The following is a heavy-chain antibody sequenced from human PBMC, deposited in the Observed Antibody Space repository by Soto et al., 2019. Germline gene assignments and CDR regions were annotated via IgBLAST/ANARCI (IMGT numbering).Heavy chain of an antibody. Sequence: QVQLQESGPGLVKPSQTLSLTCTVSGGSISSGCYYWSWIRQHPVKGLEWIGYIYYSGSTYYNPSLKSRVTISVDTSKNQFSLKLSSVTAADTAVYYCARSGGLRFLEWFDYWGQGTLVTVSS. D-gene: IGHD3-3*01. CDR3: ARSGGLRFLEWFDY. CDR2: IYYSGST. J-gene: IGHJ4*02. V-gene: IGHV4-31*03. CDR1: GGSISSGCYY.